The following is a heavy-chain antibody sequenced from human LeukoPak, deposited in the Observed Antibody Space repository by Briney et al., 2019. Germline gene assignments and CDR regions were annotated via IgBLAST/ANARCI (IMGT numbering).Heavy chain of an antibody. CDR1: GVSISSYY. Sequence: PSETLSLTCTVSGVSISSYYWSWIRQPPGKGLEWIGYIYYSGNTKYNPSLKSRVTISADSSNNQFSLKLSSVTAADTAVYYCARSGGDYYDTDALDIWGQGTMVTVSS. CDR2: IYYSGNT. V-gene: IGHV4-59*08. CDR3: ARSGGDYYDTDALDI. D-gene: IGHD1-26*01. J-gene: IGHJ3*02.